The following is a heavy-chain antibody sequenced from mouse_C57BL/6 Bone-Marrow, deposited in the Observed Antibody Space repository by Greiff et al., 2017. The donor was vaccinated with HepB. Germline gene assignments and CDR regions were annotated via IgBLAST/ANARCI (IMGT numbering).Heavy chain of an antibody. Sequence: VQLQQPGTELVKPGASVKLSCKASGYTFTSYWMHWVKQRTEQGLEWIGRIDPEDGETKYAPKFQGKATITADTSSKTAYLQLSSLTSEDTAVYYCARSRPSTMVTRGFAYWGQGTLVTVSA. D-gene: IGHD2-2*01. V-gene: IGHV14-2*01. CDR1: GYTFTSYW. J-gene: IGHJ3*01. CDR2: IDPEDGET. CDR3: ARSRPSTMVTRGFAY.